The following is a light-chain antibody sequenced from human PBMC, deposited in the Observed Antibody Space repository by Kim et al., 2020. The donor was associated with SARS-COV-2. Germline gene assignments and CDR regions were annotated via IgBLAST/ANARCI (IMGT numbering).Light chain of an antibody. CDR1: QGIHSA. CDR2: GAS. J-gene: IGKJ1*01. CDR3: QHYRIYRT. Sequence: SASVGDRVSITCRASQGIHSALAWYQQKPGKAPKLLIYGASSVQSAVPSRFCGSGAGTEFTLTITSPQPEVVVAEKGQHYRIYRTFGRGTKVDIK. V-gene: IGKV1-13*02.